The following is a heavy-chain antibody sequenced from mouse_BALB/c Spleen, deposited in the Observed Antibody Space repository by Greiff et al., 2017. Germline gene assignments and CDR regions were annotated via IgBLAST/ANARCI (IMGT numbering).Heavy chain of an antibody. CDR3: AKEGGYRYDGDY. Sequence: QVQLQQSGAELAKPGASVKMSCKASGYTFTSYWMHWVKQRPGQGLEWIGYINPSTGYTEYNQKFKDKATLTADKSSSTAYMQLSSLTSEDSAVYYCAKEGGYRYDGDYWGQGTTLTVSS. D-gene: IGHD2-14*01. V-gene: IGHV1-7*01. CDR2: INPSTGYT. CDR1: GYTFTSYW. J-gene: IGHJ2*01.